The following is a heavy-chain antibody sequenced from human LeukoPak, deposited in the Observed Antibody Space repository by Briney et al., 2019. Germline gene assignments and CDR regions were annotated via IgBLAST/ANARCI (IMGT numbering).Heavy chain of an antibody. V-gene: IGHV3-74*01. CDR2: INSDGSWT. J-gene: IGHJ4*02. CDR3: VSFYETY. D-gene: IGHD2/OR15-2a*01. CDR1: GNYW. Sequence: GGSLRLSCAASGNYWMHWVRQAPGKGLVWVSHINSDGSWTSYADFVKGRFTTSKDNAKNTVYLQMNSLRAEDTAVYYCVSFYETYWGRGTLVTVSS.